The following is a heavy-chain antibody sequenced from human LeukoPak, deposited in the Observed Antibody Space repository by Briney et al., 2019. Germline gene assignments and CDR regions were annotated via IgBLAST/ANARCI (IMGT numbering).Heavy chain of an antibody. Sequence: SETLSLTCAVSGYSISSGYYWGWIRQPPGKGLEWIGSIYHSGSTYYNPSLKSRVTISVDTSKNQFSLRLSSVTAADTAVYHCARDSYGDYSEYWAQGTLVTVSS. D-gene: IGHD4-17*01. CDR3: ARDSYGDYSEY. CDR2: IYHSGST. CDR1: GYSISSGYY. V-gene: IGHV4-38-2*02. J-gene: IGHJ4*02.